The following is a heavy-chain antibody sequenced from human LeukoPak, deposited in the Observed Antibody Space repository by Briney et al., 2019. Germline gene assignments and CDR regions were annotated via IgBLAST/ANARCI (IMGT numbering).Heavy chain of an antibody. Sequence: EASVKLSCKASGYTFTIYGISWVRQAPGQGFEWMGWISAYNGNTNNAQKLQGRVTLTTDTSTSTAYMELRSLRSDDTAVYYCARLWFGEFSRFDPWGQGTLVTVSS. D-gene: IGHD3-10*01. J-gene: IGHJ5*02. CDR1: GYTFTIYG. CDR2: ISAYNGNT. V-gene: IGHV1-18*01. CDR3: ARLWFGEFSRFDP.